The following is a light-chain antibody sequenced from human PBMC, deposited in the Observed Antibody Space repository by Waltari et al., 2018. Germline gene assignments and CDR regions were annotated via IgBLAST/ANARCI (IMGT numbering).Light chain of an antibody. V-gene: IGLV4-69*01. J-gene: IGLJ3*02. CDR2: VNSDGSH. CDR1: SGHSSNV. CDR3: QTGGHGTWV. Sequence: QLVLTHSPSASASLGASVKLTCPLSSGHSSNVIAWLQQQPEKGPRYLMKVNSDGSHRKGDEIPDRFSGSSSGAERYLTISNLQSEDEADYYCQTGGHGTWVFGGGTKLTVL.